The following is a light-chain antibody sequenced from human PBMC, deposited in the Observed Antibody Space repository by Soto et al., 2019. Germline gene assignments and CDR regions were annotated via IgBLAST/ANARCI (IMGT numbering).Light chain of an antibody. CDR1: QTIRKY. V-gene: IGKV1-39*01. Sequence: HMTQSPSSLSASVGDNVTLTCRASQTIRKYLNWYQKTPPKAPKLMIYTASRLHSGVPSRFSGSGSETDFTLTINYLQPEDFATYDCQQSYITPPITVGQGTRLEIK. J-gene: IGKJ5*01. CDR2: TAS. CDR3: QQSYITPPIT.